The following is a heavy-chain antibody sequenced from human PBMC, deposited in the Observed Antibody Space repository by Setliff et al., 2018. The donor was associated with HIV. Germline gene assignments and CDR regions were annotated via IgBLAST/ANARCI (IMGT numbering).Heavy chain of an antibody. V-gene: IGHV4-39*07. CDR3: AQLGMVDDFDY. Sequence: SETLSLTCTVSGGSINSRSYYWAWIRQPPGKGLEWVASIYFSGTPYYNPSLKNRVTISVDTSKNHFSLKLRSVTAADTAVYYCAQLGMVDDFDYWGQGTLVTVSS. CDR1: GGSINSRSYY. CDR2: IYFSGTP. J-gene: IGHJ4*02. D-gene: IGHD1-1*01.